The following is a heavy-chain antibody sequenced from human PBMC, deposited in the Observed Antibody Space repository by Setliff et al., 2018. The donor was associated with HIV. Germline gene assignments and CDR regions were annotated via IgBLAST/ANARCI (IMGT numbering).Heavy chain of an antibody. CDR3: VSRSRHMVRGYYFDY. V-gene: IGHV1-24*01. Sequence: GASVKVSCKVSGYSLTELSMHWVRQAPGKGLEWMGGFDPDDGETVYAQQFQGRVTMTEDTSTDTAYMELTSLRSDDTAVYYCVSRSRHMVRGYYFDYWGQGALVTVSS. D-gene: IGHD3-10*01. CDR2: FDPDDGET. J-gene: IGHJ4*02. CDR1: GYSLTELS.